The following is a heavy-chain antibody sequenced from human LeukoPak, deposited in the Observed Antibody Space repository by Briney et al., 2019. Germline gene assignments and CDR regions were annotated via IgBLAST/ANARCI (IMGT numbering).Heavy chain of an antibody. CDR2: TWYDGSNK. V-gene: IGHV3-33*01. CDR3: ARGGLTIAEATTSWYLDY. D-gene: IGHD1-26*01. CDR1: GFTFSSYG. Sequence: GRSLRLSCAAPGFTFSSYGMHWVRQAQGKGLEWVALTWYDGSNKNYADSVKGRFTISRDNPKNTLYLQINSLRGEDTAVYYCARGGLTIAEATTSWYLDYWGQGTLVTVSS. J-gene: IGHJ4*02.